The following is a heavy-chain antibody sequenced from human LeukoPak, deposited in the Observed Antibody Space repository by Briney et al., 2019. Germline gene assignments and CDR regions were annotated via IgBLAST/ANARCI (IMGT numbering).Heavy chain of an antibody. Sequence: GGSLRLSCAASGFTFSDSYMTWVRQAPGKGVEWVAYISGSGHDINYSESAKGRFTISRDNAKNSVFLQMNSLRVDDTAIYYCARAGEMRYMDVWGKGTAVAVSS. V-gene: IGHV3-11*04. CDR3: ARAGEMRYMDV. CDR1: GFTFSDSY. D-gene: IGHD5-24*01. CDR2: ISGSGHDI. J-gene: IGHJ6*04.